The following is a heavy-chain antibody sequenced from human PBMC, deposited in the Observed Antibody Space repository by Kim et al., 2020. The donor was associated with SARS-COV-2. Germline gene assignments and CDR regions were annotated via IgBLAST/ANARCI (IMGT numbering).Heavy chain of an antibody. CDR3: AREHLWFGELGDRNFDY. D-gene: IGHD3-10*01. Sequence: ASVKVSCKASGYTFTSYAMNWVRQAPGQGLEWMGWINTNTGNPTYAQGFTGRFVFSLDTSVSTAYLQISSLKAEDTAVYYCAREHLWFGELGDRNFDYWGQGTLVTVSS. CDR2: INTNTGNP. J-gene: IGHJ4*02. CDR1: GYTFTSYA. V-gene: IGHV7-4-1*02.